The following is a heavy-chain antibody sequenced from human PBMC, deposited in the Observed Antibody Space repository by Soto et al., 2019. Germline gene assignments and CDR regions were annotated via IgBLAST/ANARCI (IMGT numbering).Heavy chain of an antibody. CDR1: GFTFSDYW. J-gene: IGHJ6*02. Sequence: EVQLVESGGGLVQPGGSLRLSCVASGFTFSDYWMHWVRKAPGKGLVWVSRIKFDGGITSHADSVKGRFTISRDNASNKVHRQMNSLRAEDTGVYDFARGVRNYYGVDVWGQGTTVTVSS. CDR3: ARGVRNYYGVDV. CDR2: IKFDGGIT. V-gene: IGHV3-74*01. D-gene: IGHD2-2*01.